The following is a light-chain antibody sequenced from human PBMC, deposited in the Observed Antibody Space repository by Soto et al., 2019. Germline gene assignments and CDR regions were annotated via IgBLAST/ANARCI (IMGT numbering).Light chain of an antibody. CDR2: EVT. J-gene: IGLJ1*01. CDR1: SSDVGAYNY. V-gene: IGLV2-14*01. CDR3: SSKRDSSTLFV. Sequence: QSVLTQPASVSGSPGQSITISGTGTSSDVGAYNYVSWYQHHPGKVPKLLVYEVTNRPSGVSDRFSGSKSGNTASLTISGLQAEDEADYYCSSKRDSSTLFVFGTGTQVTVL.